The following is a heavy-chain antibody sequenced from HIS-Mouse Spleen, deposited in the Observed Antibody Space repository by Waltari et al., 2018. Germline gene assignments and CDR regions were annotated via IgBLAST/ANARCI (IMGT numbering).Heavy chain of an antibody. Sequence: QLQLQESGPGLVKPSETLSLTCTVSGGSISIGRYYWCRLRQPPGKGLEWIGSIYYSGSTYYNPSLKSRVTISVDTSKNQFSLKLSSVTAADTAVYYCAREIPYSSSWYDWYFDLWGRGTLVTVSS. CDR3: AREIPYSSSWYDWYFDL. J-gene: IGHJ2*01. V-gene: IGHV4-39*07. D-gene: IGHD6-13*01. CDR2: IYYSGST. CDR1: GGSISIGRYY.